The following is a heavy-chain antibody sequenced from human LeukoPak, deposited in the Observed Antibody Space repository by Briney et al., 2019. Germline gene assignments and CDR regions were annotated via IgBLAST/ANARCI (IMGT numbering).Heavy chain of an antibody. J-gene: IGHJ4*02. D-gene: IGHD6-19*01. CDR2: IYYSGST. Sequence: SETLSLTCTVSGGSISSSSYYWGWIRQPPGKGLEWIGSIYYSGSTYYNPSLKSRVTISVDTSKNQFSLKLSSVTAADTAVYYRARHPSSGLYQPYYFDYWGQGTLVTVSS. V-gene: IGHV4-39*01. CDR1: GGSISSSSYY. CDR3: ARHPSSGLYQPYYFDY.